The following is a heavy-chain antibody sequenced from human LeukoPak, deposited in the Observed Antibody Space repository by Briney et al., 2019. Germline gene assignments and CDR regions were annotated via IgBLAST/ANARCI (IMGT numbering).Heavy chain of an antibody. CDR1: GFTFSSYA. CDR2: ISGSGGST. Sequence: PGGSLRLSCAASGFTFSSYAMSWVRQAPGKGLEWVSAISGSGGSTYYADSVKGRFTISRDNSKNTLYLQMNSLRAEDTAVYYCAKDSGFWSGYYLCAFDIWGQGTMVTVSS. V-gene: IGHV3-23*01. J-gene: IGHJ3*02. D-gene: IGHD3-3*01. CDR3: AKDSGFWSGYYLCAFDI.